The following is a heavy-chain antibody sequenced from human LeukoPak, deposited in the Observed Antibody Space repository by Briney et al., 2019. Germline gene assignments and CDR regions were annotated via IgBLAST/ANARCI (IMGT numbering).Heavy chain of an antibody. J-gene: IGHJ6*02. D-gene: IGHD3/OR15-3a*01. CDR3: ARRDWGYYYGMDV. CDR1: AGSISSYY. Sequence: SETLSLTCTVSAGSISSYYWSWIRQPPGKGLEWIGYIYYSGSTNYNPSLKSRVTISVDTSKNQFSLKLSSVTAADTAVYYCARRDWGYYYGMDVWGQGTTVTVSS. V-gene: IGHV4-59*01. CDR2: IYYSGST.